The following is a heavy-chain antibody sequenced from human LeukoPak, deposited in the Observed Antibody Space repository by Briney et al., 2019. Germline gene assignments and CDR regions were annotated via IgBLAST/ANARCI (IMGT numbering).Heavy chain of an antibody. CDR2: ISYDGSNK. CDR3: AKDVRFEPEGAFDI. J-gene: IGHJ3*02. Sequence: PGGSLRLSCAASGFTFSSYGMHWVRQAPGKGLEWVAVISYDGSNKYYADSVKGRFTISRDNSKNTLYLQMNSLRAEDTAVYYCAKDVRFEPEGAFDIWGQGTMVTVSS. CDR1: GFTFSSYG. D-gene: IGHD1-14*01. V-gene: IGHV3-30*18.